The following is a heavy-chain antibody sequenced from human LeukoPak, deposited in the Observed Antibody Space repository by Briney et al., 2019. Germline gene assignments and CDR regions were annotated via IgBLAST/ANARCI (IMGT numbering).Heavy chain of an antibody. Sequence: QPGGSLRLSCAASRFTFSSYEMNWVRQAPGKGLEWVSYISTGGSSIYYADSVKGRFTISRDNSKNTLYLQMNSLRAEDTAEYFCAKGLRDGYNQYFDYWGQGTLVTVSS. CDR3: AKGLRDGYNQYFDY. CDR1: RFTFSSYE. CDR2: ISTGGSSI. V-gene: IGHV3-48*03. J-gene: IGHJ4*02. D-gene: IGHD5-24*01.